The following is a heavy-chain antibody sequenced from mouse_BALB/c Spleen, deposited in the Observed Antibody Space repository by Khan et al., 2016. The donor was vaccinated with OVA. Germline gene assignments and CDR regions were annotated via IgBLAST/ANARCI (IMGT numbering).Heavy chain of an antibody. V-gene: IGHV1S136*01. CDR1: GYIFTNYL. D-gene: IGHD4-1*01. CDR2: INPYNGAT. J-gene: IGHJ2*01. CDR3: ARGNWQSYYFDY. Sequence: VQLQQSGPELVKPGTSVKMSCKASGYIFTNYLIHWVKQKPGQGLEWIGYINPYNGATKYNEKFKGKATLTSDKSSITAYMELSSLTSEASAVDSCARGNWQSYYFDYWGQGSTLTVSS.